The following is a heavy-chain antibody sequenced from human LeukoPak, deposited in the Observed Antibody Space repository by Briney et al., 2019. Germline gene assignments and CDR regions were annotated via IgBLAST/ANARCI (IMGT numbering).Heavy chain of an antibody. Sequence: GRSLRLSCAASGFRLSNHAMHWVRQAPGKGLEWVAMISYDVNIKYYGDSVKGRFAVSRDNSKNTLSLQMNSLRPEDTGLYYCARGYCSGGSCYGGDYWGQGTLVTVSS. CDR3: ARGYCSGGSCYGGDY. CDR2: ISYDVNIK. CDR1: GFRLSNHA. J-gene: IGHJ4*02. V-gene: IGHV3-30*09. D-gene: IGHD2-15*01.